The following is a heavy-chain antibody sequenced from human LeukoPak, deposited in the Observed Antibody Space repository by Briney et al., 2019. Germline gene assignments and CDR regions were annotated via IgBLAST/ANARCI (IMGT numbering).Heavy chain of an antibody. D-gene: IGHD6-19*01. V-gene: IGHV4-61*02. CDR1: GGSISSGSDY. Sequence: PSETLSLTCTVSGGSISSGSDYWSWIRQPAGKGLEWIGRIYISGSTNHNPSLESRVTISLDTSKNQFSLKLSSVTAADTAVYYCARGDSGGYHYYGMDVWGQGTTVTVSS. J-gene: IGHJ6*02. CDR2: IYISGST. CDR3: ARGDSGGYHYYGMDV.